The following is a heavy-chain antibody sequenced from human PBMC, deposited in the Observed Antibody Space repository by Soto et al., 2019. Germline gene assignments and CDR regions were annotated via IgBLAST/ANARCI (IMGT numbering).Heavy chain of an antibody. V-gene: IGHV1-18*01. CDR2: ISAHNGKT. J-gene: IGHJ4*02. Sequence: QAHLVQSGPEVKKPGASVKVSCKGSGYIFTSYGIAWVRQAPGQGLEWMGWISAHNGKTEYAQKFQGRDTVTRDTSTSTAYLELRSLRSDDTALYYCARGRYGDYWGQGALVTVSS. D-gene: IGHD4-17*01. CDR3: ARGRYGDY. CDR1: GYIFTSYG.